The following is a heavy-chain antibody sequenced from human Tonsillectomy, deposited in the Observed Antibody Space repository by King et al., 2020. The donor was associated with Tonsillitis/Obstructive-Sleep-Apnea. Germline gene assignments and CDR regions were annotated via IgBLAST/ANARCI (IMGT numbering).Heavy chain of an antibody. CDR3: ASAKCAYPVYHLLKAFVI. D-gene: IGHD2-2*01. V-gene: IGHV3-30*09. CDR1: GFNFSYYA. CDR2: ISYDGNNK. Sequence: VQLVESGGGVVQPGRSLRVSCAVSGFNFSYYAMHWVRQAPGKGLEGVAVISYDGNNKYYADSVKGRFAISRDISKNTLFLQMHSLRPEDRAVYYSASAKCAYPVYHLLKAFVIRGQGKKVTVSA. J-gene: IGHJ3*02.